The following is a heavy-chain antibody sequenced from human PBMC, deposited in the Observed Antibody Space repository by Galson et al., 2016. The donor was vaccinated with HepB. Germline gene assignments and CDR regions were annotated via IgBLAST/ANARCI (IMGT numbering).Heavy chain of an antibody. D-gene: IGHD2/OR15-2a*01. CDR3: AKRHEYCPPVGCSVDY. Sequence: APGKGLEWVAADSMDGRRKFYSDSVRGRFTISRDNSNNILFLQMSSLRVDDTAVYFCAKRHEYCPPVGCSVDYWGQGTLVSVSS. V-gene: IGHV3-30*18. CDR2: DSMDGRRK. J-gene: IGHJ4*02.